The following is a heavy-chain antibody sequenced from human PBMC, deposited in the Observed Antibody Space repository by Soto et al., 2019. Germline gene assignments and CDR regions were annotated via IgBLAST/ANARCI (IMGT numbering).Heavy chain of an antibody. J-gene: IGHJ4*02. CDR3: ERAASICYGHAIDH. Sequence: SETLSLACPVSGGSISISRYSWGWIRQPPGRGLEWLGSIYYSGSTYYNPSLKSLVTISVDTSNNQFSLKLSSVTAADTAVYYCERAASICYGHAIDHCGQGTLVTVSS. D-gene: IGHD2-15*01. CDR2: IYYSGST. CDR1: GGSISISRYS. V-gene: IGHV4-39*01.